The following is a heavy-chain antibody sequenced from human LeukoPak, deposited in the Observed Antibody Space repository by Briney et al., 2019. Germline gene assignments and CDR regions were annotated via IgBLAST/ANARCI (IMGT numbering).Heavy chain of an antibody. Sequence: GASVTASCKTSGYTFTADYLYWVRQAPGQGLEWMGWISPNSGDTDYAQKFQGRVTMTRDKSMSTAYMELTRLTSDDTAMYFCARLRVRKLDYWGQGTQVTVSS. J-gene: IGHJ4*02. CDR1: GYTFTADY. CDR2: ISPNSGDT. V-gene: IGHV1-2*02. CDR3: ARLRVRKLDY. D-gene: IGHD1-14*01.